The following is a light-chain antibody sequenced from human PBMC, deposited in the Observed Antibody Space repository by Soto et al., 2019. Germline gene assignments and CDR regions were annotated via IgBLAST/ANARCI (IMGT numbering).Light chain of an antibody. Sequence: ETVMTQSPATLSVSPGDRVTLSCRASQSIGTNLLWLQQSPGQPPRLLISGASDRVAGVPERFSGSGSGTDFTLNIRCLKSDDCAVDSCQQCALWSRTFGQGTQLQIE. CDR2: GAS. J-gene: IGKJ2*01. V-gene: IGKV3-15*01. CDR3: QQCALWSRT. CDR1: QSIGTN.